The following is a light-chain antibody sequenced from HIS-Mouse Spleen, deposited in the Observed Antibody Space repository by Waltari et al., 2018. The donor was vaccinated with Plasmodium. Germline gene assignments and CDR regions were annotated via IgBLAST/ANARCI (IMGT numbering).Light chain of an antibody. Sequence: QSALTQTPSASGSPGQSVTIPCTGTSSHVGGYNHVYWYQQHPVKAPKLMIYSVSKRPSGVPDRFSGSKSGNTASLTVSGLQAEDEVDYYCSSYAGSNNLVFGGGTKLTVL. CDR3: SSYAGSNNLV. V-gene: IGLV2-8*01. CDR2: SVS. CDR1: SSHVGGYNH. J-gene: IGLJ2*01.